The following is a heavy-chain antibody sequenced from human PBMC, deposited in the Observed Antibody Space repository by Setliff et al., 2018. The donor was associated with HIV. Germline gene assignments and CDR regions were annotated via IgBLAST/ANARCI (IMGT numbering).Heavy chain of an antibody. CDR3: ARVPTSSWYVTTQRTKEYFHH. CDR2: IYYSGNT. V-gene: IGHV4-39*07. Sequence: PSETLSLTCTVSGGSIKSSSYYWGWIRQPPGKGLEWIGSIYYSGNTYYNPSLKSRVTISTDTSRNQFSLRLSSVTAADTAIYYYARVPTSSWYVTTQRTKEYFHHWGQGTLVTVSS. CDR1: GGSIKSSSYY. J-gene: IGHJ1*01. D-gene: IGHD6-13*01.